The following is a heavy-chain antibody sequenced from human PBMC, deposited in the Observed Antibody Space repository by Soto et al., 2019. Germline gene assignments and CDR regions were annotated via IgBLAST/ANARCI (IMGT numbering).Heavy chain of an antibody. Sequence: HPGGSMRLSCAASGFTFSSYSMNWVRQAPGKGLEWVSYISSSSSTIYYADSVKGRFTISRDNAKNSLYLQMNSLRDEDTAVYYCARDLGYCSSTSCYPPYYGSDVWGQGTTVTV. V-gene: IGHV3-48*02. CDR2: ISSSSSTI. D-gene: IGHD2-2*01. J-gene: IGHJ6*02. CDR1: GFTFSSYS. CDR3: ARDLGYCSSTSCYPPYYGSDV.